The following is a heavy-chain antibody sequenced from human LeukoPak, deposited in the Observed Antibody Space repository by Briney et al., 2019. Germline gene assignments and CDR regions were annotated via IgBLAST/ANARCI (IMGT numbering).Heavy chain of an antibody. Sequence: GASVKVSCKASGYTFTSYAMNWVRQAPGQGLEWMGIINPSGGSTSYAQKFQGRVTMTRDTSTSTVYMELSSLRSEDTAVYYCARDLRVVPAAMVYWGQGTLVTVSS. J-gene: IGHJ4*02. CDR1: GYTFTSYA. V-gene: IGHV1-46*01. CDR2: INPSGGST. CDR3: ARDLRVVPAAMVY. D-gene: IGHD2-2*01.